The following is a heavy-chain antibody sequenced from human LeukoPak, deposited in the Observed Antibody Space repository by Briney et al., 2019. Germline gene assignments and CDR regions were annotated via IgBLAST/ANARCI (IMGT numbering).Heavy chain of an antibody. D-gene: IGHD6-13*01. CDR2: IYYSGST. V-gene: IGHV4-39*07. Sequence: SETLSLTCTVSGGSISSSSYFWGWIRQPPGKGLEWIGSIYYSGSTYYNPSLKSRVTISVDTSKNQFSLMLNSVTAADTAVYYCARESRRIAAAGPSYYMDVWGRGTTVTVSS. CDR1: GGSISSSSYF. CDR3: ARESRRIAAAGPSYYMDV. J-gene: IGHJ6*03.